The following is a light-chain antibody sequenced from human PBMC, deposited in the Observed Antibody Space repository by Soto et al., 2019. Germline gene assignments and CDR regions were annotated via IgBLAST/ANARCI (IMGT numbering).Light chain of an antibody. V-gene: IGKV1-39*01. J-gene: IGKJ2*01. CDR1: QSISSY. Sequence: DIQMTQSPSSLSASVGDRVTITCRASQSISSYLNWYQQKPGKAPKLLIYAAPNLQSGVPSRFSGSGSGTDFTLTISSLQPEDFATYYCQQSYSTPRVTFGQGTKLEIK. CDR2: AAP. CDR3: QQSYSTPRVT.